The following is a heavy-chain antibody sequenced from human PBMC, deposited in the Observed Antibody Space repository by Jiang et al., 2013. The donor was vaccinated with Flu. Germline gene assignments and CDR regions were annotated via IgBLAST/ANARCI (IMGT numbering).Heavy chain of an antibody. V-gene: IGHV4-39*07. D-gene: IGHD6-19*01. Sequence: TLSLTCTVSGGSISSSSYYWGWIRQPPGKGLEWIGSIYYSGSTHYNPSLKSRVTISVDTSKNQFSLKLSSVTAADTAVYYCARGVAVAGKLDAFDIWGQGTMVTVSS. J-gene: IGHJ3*02. CDR1: GGSISSSSYY. CDR2: IYYSGST. CDR3: ARGVAVAGKLDAFDI.